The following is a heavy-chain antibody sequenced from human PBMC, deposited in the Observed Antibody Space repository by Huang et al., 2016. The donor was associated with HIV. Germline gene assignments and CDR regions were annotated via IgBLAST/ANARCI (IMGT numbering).Heavy chain of an antibody. J-gene: IGHJ3*02. Sequence: QVQLQQWGAGLLKPSETLSLTCAVYGGSFSGYYWSWIRQSPGKGLEWIGEINHSGSTHYNPSLKSRLTISVDTSKNQFSLKLSSVTAADTEVYYCARERMMSWLDDHDAFDIWGQGTMVTVSS. D-gene: IGHD1-1*01. V-gene: IGHV4-34*01. CDR3: ARERMMSWLDDHDAFDI. CDR1: GGSFSGYY. CDR2: INHSGST.